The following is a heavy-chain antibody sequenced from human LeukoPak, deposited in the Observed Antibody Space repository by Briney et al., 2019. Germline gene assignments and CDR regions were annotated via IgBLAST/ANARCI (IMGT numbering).Heavy chain of an antibody. CDR3: ARGSQMGHYDFWSGYYFDY. D-gene: IGHD3-3*01. J-gene: IGHJ4*02. CDR1: GGSISSYY. Sequence: SETLSLTCTVSGGSISSYYWSWIRRPPGKGLEWIGYIYYSGSTNYNPSLKSRVTISVDTSKNQFSLKLSSVTAADTAVYCCARGSQMGHYDFWSGYYFDYWGQGTLVTVSS. V-gene: IGHV4-59*01. CDR2: IYYSGST.